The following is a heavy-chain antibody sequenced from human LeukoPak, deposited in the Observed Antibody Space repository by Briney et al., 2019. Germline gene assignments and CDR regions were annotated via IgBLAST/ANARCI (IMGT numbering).Heavy chain of an antibody. CDR3: ARGGSGYTIYYYYYMDV. V-gene: IGHV4-59*01. D-gene: IGHD6-19*01. Sequence: SETLSLTCTVSGGSISSYYWSWIRQPPGKGLEWIGYIYYSGSTNYNPPLKSRVTISVDTSKNQFSLKLSSVTAADTAVYYCARGGSGYTIYYYYYMDVWGKGTTVTVSS. CDR1: GGSISSYY. J-gene: IGHJ6*03. CDR2: IYYSGST.